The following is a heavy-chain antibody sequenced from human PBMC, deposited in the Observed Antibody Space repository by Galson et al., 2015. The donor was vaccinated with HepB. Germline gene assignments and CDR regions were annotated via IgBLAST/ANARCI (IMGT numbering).Heavy chain of an antibody. CDR1: GFTFSTYG. V-gene: IGHV3-33*01. CDR3: ARDFRPNGYYYFFEY. Sequence: SLRLSCAASGFTFSTYGMHWVRQAPGKGLEWVAAIWYDGTAKYYADSVKGRFTISRDNSKNTLYLQVTSLRAEDTAVYYCARDFRPNGYYYFFEYWGQGTLVTVSS. CDR2: IWYDGTAK. D-gene: IGHD3-22*01. J-gene: IGHJ4*02.